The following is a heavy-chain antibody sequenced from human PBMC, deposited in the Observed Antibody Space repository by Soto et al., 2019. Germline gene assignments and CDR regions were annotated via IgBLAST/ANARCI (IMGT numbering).Heavy chain of an antibody. CDR2: INHSGST. CDR3: ARGGRIVATIRFDY. Sequence: QVQLQQWGAGLLKPSETLSLTCAVYGGSFSGYYWSWIRQPPGKGLEWIGEINHSGSTNYNPSLKSRVTISVDTSKNQFYLKLSSVTAADTAVYYCARGGRIVATIRFDYWGQGTLVTVSS. CDR1: GGSFSGYY. D-gene: IGHD5-12*01. V-gene: IGHV4-34*01. J-gene: IGHJ4*02.